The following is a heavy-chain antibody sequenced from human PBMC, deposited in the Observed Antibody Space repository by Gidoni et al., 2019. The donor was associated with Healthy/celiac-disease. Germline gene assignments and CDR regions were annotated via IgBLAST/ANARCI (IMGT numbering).Heavy chain of an antibody. V-gene: IGHV4-59*01. CDR3: ARTGWWSYAWYFDY. Sequence: QLQESGPGLVKPSETLSLTCTVSGGSISSYYWSWIRQPPGKGLEWIGYIYYSGSTNYNPSLKSRVTISVDTSKNQFSLKLSSVTAADTAVYYCARTGWWSYAWYFDYWGQGTLVTVSS. J-gene: IGHJ4*02. CDR2: IYYSGST. CDR1: GGSISSYY. D-gene: IGHD1-26*01.